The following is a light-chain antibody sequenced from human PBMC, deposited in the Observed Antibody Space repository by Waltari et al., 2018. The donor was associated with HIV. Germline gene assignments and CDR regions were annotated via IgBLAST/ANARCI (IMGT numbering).Light chain of an antibody. CDR3: AAWDDSLSGYVV. CDR2: RNN. J-gene: IGLJ2*01. Sequence: QSVLTQPPSASGTPGQRVTISCSGSSSNIGSNYVYWYQQLPGTAPKLLIQRNNPRPSGVPDRFSGSKSGTSASLAISGLRSEDEADYYCAAWDDSLSGYVVFGGGTKLTVL. V-gene: IGLV1-47*01. CDR1: SSNIGSNY.